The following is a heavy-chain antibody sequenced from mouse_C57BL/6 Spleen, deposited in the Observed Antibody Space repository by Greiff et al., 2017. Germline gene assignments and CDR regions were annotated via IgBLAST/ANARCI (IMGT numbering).Heavy chain of an antibody. CDR1: GYTFTDYE. Sequence: VQLQESGAELVRPGASVTLSCKASGYTFTDYEMHWVKQTPVHGLEWIGAIDPETGGTGYNQKFKGKAILTADKSSSTAYMELRILTSEDSAIYYCTREIYCGYDGYYAMDYWGQGTSLTVSS. CDR3: TREIYCGYDGYYAMDY. J-gene: IGHJ4*01. V-gene: IGHV1-15*01. D-gene: IGHD2-2*01. CDR2: IDPETGGT.